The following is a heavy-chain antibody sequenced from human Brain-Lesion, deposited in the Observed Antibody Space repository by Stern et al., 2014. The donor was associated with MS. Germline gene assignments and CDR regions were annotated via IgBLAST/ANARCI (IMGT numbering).Heavy chain of an antibody. J-gene: IGHJ4*02. V-gene: IGHV4-4*02. CDR2: SDHSGST. Sequence: QLQLQESGPGLVKPSGTLSLTCAVSGGSISSSNWWSWVRQPPGKGLEWIGESDHSGSTIYNPSLKSRVTVSEDKSKTRFPLNLSALPAADTAVYFCARFPASRPHVFDSWGQGTLVTVSS. CDR1: GGSISSSNW. D-gene: IGHD6-13*01. CDR3: ARFPASRPHVFDS.